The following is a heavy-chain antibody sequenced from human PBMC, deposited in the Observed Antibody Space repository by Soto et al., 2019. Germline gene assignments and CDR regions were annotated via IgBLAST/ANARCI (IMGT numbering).Heavy chain of an antibody. V-gene: IGHV3-30-3*01. D-gene: IGHD6-13*01. CDR1: GFTFSSYA. J-gene: IGHJ4*02. CDR2: ISNDGAHS. Sequence: QVQLVEWAGGVVQPVRSLRLSCGTSGFTFSSYAMHWVRQAPGQGLEWVSVISNDGAHSYYADSMKGRCTISRDNSGNTLHLPVDSLTTEDTAVDYGVRDYGTSWYTPFGYWGQGTLVTVSS. CDR3: VRDYGTSWYTPFGY.